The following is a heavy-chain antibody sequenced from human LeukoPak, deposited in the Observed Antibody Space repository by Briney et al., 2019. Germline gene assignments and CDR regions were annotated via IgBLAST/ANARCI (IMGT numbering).Heavy chain of an antibody. Sequence: SETLSLTCTVSGGSISSYYLSWIRQPPGKGLEWIGYIYYSGSTNYNPSLKSRVTISVDTSKNQFSLKLSSVTAADTAVYYCAGIAVAGDYAFDIWGQGTMVTVSS. CDR2: IYYSGST. V-gene: IGHV4-59*08. CDR3: AGIAVAGDYAFDI. CDR1: GGSISSYY. D-gene: IGHD6-19*01. J-gene: IGHJ3*02.